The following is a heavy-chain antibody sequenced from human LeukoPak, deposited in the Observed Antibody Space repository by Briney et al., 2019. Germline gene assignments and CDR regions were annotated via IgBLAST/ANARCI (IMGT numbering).Heavy chain of an antibody. CDR3: ARDLGGYYDFWSGPGWKYYFDY. D-gene: IGHD3-3*01. CDR2: ISSSSSYI. V-gene: IGHV3-21*01. Sequence: GGSLRLSCAASGFTFSSYSMNWVRQAPGKGLEWVSSISSSSSYIYYADSAKGRFTISRGNAKNSLYLQMNSLRAEDTAVYYCARDLGGYYDFWSGPGWKYYFDYWGQGTLVTVSS. J-gene: IGHJ4*02. CDR1: GFTFSSYS.